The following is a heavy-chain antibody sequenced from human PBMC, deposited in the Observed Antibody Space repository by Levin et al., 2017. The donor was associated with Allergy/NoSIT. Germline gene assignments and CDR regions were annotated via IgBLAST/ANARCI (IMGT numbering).Heavy chain of an antibody. D-gene: IGHD5-12*01. Sequence: SGPTLVKPTQTLTLTCTFSGFSLSTSGVGVGWIRQPPGKALEWLALIYWDDDKRYSPSLKSRLTITKDTSKNQVVLTMTNMDPVDTATYYCAHSTGREGSDIVATGGGSFDYWGQGTLVTVSS. J-gene: IGHJ4*02. CDR3: AHSTGREGSDIVATGGGSFDY. CDR1: GFSLSTSGVG. CDR2: IYWDDDK. V-gene: IGHV2-5*02.